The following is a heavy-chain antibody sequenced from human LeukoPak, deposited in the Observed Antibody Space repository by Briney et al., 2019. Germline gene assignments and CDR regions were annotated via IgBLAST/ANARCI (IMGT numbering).Heavy chain of an antibody. D-gene: IGHD1-7*01. J-gene: IGHJ5*02. CDR2: ISGSGGST. Sequence: GGSLRLSCAASGFTFSSYAMSWVRQAPGKGLEWISAISGSGGSTYYADSVKGRFTISRDNSKNTLYLQMNSLRAEDTAVYYCAKDHYSWNYGWFDPWGQGTLVTVSS. V-gene: IGHV3-23*01. CDR3: AKDHYSWNYGWFDP. CDR1: GFTFSSYA.